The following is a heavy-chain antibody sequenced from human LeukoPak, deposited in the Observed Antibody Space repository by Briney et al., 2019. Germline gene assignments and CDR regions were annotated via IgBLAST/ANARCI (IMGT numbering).Heavy chain of an antibody. D-gene: IGHD3-10*01. J-gene: IGHJ4*02. CDR2: INHSGST. Sequence: PSETLSLTCAVYGGSFSGYYWSWIRQPPGKGLEWIGEINHSGSTNYNPSLKSRVTISVDTSKNQFSLKLSSVTAADTAVYYCARGDRVVLLRPLKRWYFDYWGQGTLVTVSS. CDR3: ARGDRVVLLRPLKRWYFDY. CDR1: GGSFSGYY. V-gene: IGHV4-34*01.